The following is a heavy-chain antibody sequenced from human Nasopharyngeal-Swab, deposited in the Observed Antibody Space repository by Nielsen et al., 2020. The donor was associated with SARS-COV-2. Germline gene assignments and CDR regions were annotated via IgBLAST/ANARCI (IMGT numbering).Heavy chain of an antibody. CDR1: RFTFSRWP. Sequence: GGSLRLSCVASRFTFSRWPMHWVRQAPGKGLEWVTVISSHGSDKQYVDSVKGRFTISRDNSKNTLYLQVKSLRADDTGVYYCASLRADTPDFAYLGQGTLVTVSS. CDR2: ISSHGSDK. CDR3: ASLRADTPDFAY. J-gene: IGHJ4*02. D-gene: IGHD2-15*01. V-gene: IGHV3-30*03.